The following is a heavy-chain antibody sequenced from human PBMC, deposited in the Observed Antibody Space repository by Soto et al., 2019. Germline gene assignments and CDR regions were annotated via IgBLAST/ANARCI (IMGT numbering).Heavy chain of an antibody. CDR3: TRSPDADWGAGSCRNWFDP. V-gene: IGHV3-73*01. J-gene: IGHJ5*02. CDR1: GFTFSDSA. D-gene: IGHD2-15*01. Sequence: GGSLRLSCAASGFTFSDSAMHWVRQASGKGLEWVGRIKTKPNNYATAYGASVQGRFTISRDDSKSTAYLQMNSLKTEDTALYFCTRSPDADWGAGSCRNWFDPWGQGILVTVSS. CDR2: IKTKPNNYAT.